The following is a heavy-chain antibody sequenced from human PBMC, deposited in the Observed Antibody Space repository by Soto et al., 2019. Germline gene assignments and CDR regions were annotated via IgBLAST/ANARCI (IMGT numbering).Heavy chain of an antibody. V-gene: IGHV4-39*01. J-gene: IGHJ6*04. CDR2: IYYGGSP. Sequence: SETLSLTCTVSGGSISSSGYYWGWVRQPPGRGLEWIGYIYYGGSPYYNPSLKSRVTISVDTSKNQFSLNLSSVTAADTAVYYCAVPAASVAGASGTYYYYGMDVWGEGTTVTVSS. CDR3: AVPAASVAGASGTYYYYGMDV. CDR1: GGSISSSGYY. D-gene: IGHD6-19*01.